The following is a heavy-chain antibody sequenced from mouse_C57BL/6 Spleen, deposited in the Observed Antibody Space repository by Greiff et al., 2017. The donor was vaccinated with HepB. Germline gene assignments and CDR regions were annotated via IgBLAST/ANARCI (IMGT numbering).Heavy chain of an antibody. V-gene: IGHV1-55*01. CDR1: GYTFTSYW. J-gene: IGHJ3*01. D-gene: IGHD1-1*01. CDR3: ARSGSKEGLAWFAY. Sequence: QVQLQQPGAELVKPGASVKMSCKASGYTFTSYWITWVKQRPGQGLEWIGDIYPGSGSTNYNEKFKSKATLTVDTSSSTAYMQLSSLTSEDSAVYYCARSGSKEGLAWFAYWGQGTLVTVSA. CDR2: IYPGSGST.